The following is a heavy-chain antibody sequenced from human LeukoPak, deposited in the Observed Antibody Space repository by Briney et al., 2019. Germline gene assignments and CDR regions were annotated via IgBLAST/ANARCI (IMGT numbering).Heavy chain of an antibody. CDR1: GGSISSYS. CDR3: ARDVRGWSGFDY. J-gene: IGHJ4*02. D-gene: IGHD3-3*01. CDR2: IYTTGST. Sequence: SETLSLTCSVSGGSISSYSWSWIRQPAGKGLEWIGRIYTTGSTDYNPPLKSRVTMSVDTSKNQFSLNLSSVTAADTAVYYCARDVRGWSGFDYWGQGTLVTVSS. V-gene: IGHV4-4*07.